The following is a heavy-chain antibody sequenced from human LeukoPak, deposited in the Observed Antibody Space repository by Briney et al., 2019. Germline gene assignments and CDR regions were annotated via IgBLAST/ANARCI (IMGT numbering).Heavy chain of an antibody. Sequence: ASVKVSCKVSGYTLTELSMHWVRQAPGKGLEWMGGFDPEDGETIYAQKLQGRVTQTEDTSTDTAYMELSSLRSEDTAVYYCATGIQLWNVPSPSRNWFDPWGQGTLVTVSS. CDR1: GYTLTELS. CDR2: FDPEDGET. D-gene: IGHD5-18*01. J-gene: IGHJ5*02. V-gene: IGHV1-24*01. CDR3: ATGIQLWNVPSPSRNWFDP.